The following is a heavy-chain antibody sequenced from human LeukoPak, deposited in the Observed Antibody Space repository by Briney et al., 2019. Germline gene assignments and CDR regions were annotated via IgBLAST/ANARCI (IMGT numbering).Heavy chain of an antibody. J-gene: IGHJ3*01. V-gene: IGHV3-48*01. Sequence: GSLRLSRAASGFTFSSYSMNWVRQAPGKGLEWVSYISSSSSTIYYADSVKGRFTISRDNARNSLYLQMNSLRAEDTAVYYCARVPTVVVPAATWGQGTMVTVSS. CDR2: ISSSSSTI. CDR3: ARVPTVVVPAAT. D-gene: IGHD2-2*01. CDR1: GFTFSSYS.